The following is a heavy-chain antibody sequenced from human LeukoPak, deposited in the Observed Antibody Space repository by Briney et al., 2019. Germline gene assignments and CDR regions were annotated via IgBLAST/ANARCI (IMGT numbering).Heavy chain of an antibody. CDR2: ISGSGVST. CDR3: VKLIDRGSSGWYIY. D-gene: IGHD6-19*01. CDR1: GFIFSTNA. V-gene: IGHV3-23*01. Sequence: GGSLRLSCGASGFIFSTNAMTWVRQAPGKGLEWVSGISGSGVSTYYADSVKGRFTISRDNSKNTLYLQMSSLRAEDTAVYYCVKLIDRGSSGWYIYWGQGTLVTVSS. J-gene: IGHJ4*02.